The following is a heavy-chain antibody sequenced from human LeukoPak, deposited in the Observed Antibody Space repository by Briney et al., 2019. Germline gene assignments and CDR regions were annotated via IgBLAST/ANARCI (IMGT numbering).Heavy chain of an antibody. V-gene: IGHV4-34*01. J-gene: IGHJ4*02. CDR3: ARQGVATTNFDY. CDR2: IYHSGNT. Sequence: SETLSLTCAVYGGSFSGYYWSWIRQPPGKGLEWIGSIYHSGNTYYNLSLKSRVTISVDTSKNQFSLKLSSVTAADTAVYYCARQGVATTNFDYWGQGTLVTVSS. CDR1: GGSFSGYY. D-gene: IGHD5-12*01.